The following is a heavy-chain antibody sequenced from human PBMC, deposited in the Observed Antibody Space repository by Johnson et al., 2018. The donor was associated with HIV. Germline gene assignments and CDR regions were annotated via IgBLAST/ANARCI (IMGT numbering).Heavy chain of an antibody. CDR2: ISYDGSNK. CDR3: ARGYMWTVGDSLFSGLAFDI. D-gene: IGHD1-26*01. V-gene: IGHV3-30*04. J-gene: IGHJ3*02. Sequence: VQLLESGGGVVQPGRSLRLSCAASGFTFSSYAMHWVRQAPGKGLEWVAVISYDGSNKYYADSVKGRFTISRDNSKNTLYLQMNSLRAEDTALYYCARGYMWTVGDSLFSGLAFDIWGQGTMVTVSS. CDR1: GFTFSSYA.